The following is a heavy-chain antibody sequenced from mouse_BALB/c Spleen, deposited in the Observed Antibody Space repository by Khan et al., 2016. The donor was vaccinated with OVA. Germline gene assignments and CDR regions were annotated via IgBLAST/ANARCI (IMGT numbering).Heavy chain of an antibody. D-gene: IGHD1-1*01. Sequence: QVQLQQSGAELAKPGASVKMSCKASGYTFTSYWMHWVKQRPGQGLEWIGYNNPSTGYREYNQKFKDKATLTADKSSSTAYMQLSSLTSEDSAVYCCARCGRYYYGSMGDAMDYWGQGTSVTVSS. CDR3: ARCGRYYYGSMGDAMDY. CDR1: GYTFTSYW. J-gene: IGHJ4*01. V-gene: IGHV1-7*01. CDR2: NNPSTGYR.